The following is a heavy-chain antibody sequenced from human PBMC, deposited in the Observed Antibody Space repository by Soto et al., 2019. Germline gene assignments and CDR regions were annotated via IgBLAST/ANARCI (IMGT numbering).Heavy chain of an antibody. J-gene: IGHJ4*02. D-gene: IGHD6-13*01. Sequence: SETLSLTCAVSGGSISSSNWWSWVRQPPGKGLGWIGENYHSGSTNYNPSHKRRATILVNKTTNQFSLKLSSVTAADTAVYYCARVPFEAAGHDRGYYFDYWGQGTLVTVSS. CDR2: NYHSGST. CDR3: ARVPFEAAGHDRGYYFDY. CDR1: GGSISSSNW. V-gene: IGHV4-4*02.